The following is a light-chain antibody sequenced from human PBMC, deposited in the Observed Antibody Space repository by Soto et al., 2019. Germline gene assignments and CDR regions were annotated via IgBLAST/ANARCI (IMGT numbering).Light chain of an antibody. V-gene: IGKV1-6*01. Sequence: AIQMTQSPSSLSASVGDRVTITCRASQDIRNDLGWYQQKPEKAPNLLIYAASSLQSGVPSSFSGSGAGTDFTLTISSLQPEDFATYYCLEDYNYPWTFGQGTEVEIK. J-gene: IGKJ1*01. CDR2: AAS. CDR3: LEDYNYPWT. CDR1: QDIRND.